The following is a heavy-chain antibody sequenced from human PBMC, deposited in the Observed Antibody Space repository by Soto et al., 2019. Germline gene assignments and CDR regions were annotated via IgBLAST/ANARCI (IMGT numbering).Heavy chain of an antibody. J-gene: IGHJ4*02. D-gene: IGHD2-21*02. Sequence: GSLRLSCAASGFTFSSYAMSWVRQAPGKGLEWVSAISATGGSTYYADSVKGRFTISRDNSKNTLYLQMNSLRAEDTAVYYCAKSSLNIVVVTSTKDWGQGTLVTVSS. CDR1: GFTFSSYA. CDR2: ISATGGST. CDR3: AKSSLNIVVVTSTKD. V-gene: IGHV3-23*01.